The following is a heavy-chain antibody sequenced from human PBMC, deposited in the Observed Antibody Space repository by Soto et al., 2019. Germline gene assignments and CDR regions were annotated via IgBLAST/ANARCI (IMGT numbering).Heavy chain of an antibody. CDR1: GGSFSGYD. J-gene: IGHJ4*02. V-gene: IGHV4-34*01. Sequence: TSETLCLTCAVYGGSFSGYDGSWIRQPPGKGLEWIGEINHSGSTNYNPSLKSRVTISVDTSKNQFSLKLSSVTAADTAVYYCARRKTYYDSSGHITPHFDYWGQGTLVTVSS. D-gene: IGHD3-22*01. CDR2: INHSGST. CDR3: ARRKTYYDSSGHITPHFDY.